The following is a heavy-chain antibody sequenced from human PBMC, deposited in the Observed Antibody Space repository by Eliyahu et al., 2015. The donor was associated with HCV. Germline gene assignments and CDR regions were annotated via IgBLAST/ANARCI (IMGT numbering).Heavy chain of an antibody. J-gene: IGHJ4*02. CDR2: IYYSGGT. CDR3: ARGRQPGRMVRGVLYYFDY. V-gene: IGHV4-59*01. D-gene: IGHD3-10*01. CDR1: GGSISSYY. Sequence: QVQLQESGPGLVKPSETLSLTCTVSGGSISSYYWSWIRQPPGKGLEWIGYIYYSGGTNYKPPLKSRVTISVDTSKNQFSLKLSSVTAADTAVYYCARGRQPGRMVRGVLYYFDYWGQGTLVTVSS.